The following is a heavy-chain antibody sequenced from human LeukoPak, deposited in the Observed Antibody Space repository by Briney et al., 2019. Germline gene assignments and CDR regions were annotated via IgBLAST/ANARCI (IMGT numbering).Heavy chain of an antibody. D-gene: IGHD2-15*01. CDR2: VYYTGET. Sequence: SETLSLTCTVSGDSITSFYWSWIRQSPGKGLEYLGYVYYTGETNYNPSLRSRLTMSRDTSRNQFSLKLTSVTAADTAVYFCAKTARVAAHWGQGILVTVSS. J-gene: IGHJ4*02. V-gene: IGHV4-59*08. CDR1: GDSITSFY. CDR3: AKTARVAAH.